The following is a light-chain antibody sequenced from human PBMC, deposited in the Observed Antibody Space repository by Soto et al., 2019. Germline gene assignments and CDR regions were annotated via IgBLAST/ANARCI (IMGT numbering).Light chain of an antibody. CDR3: QQRSLRPLT. Sequence: EIVLTQSPATLSLSPGESATLSCRASQSVRSHLAWYQKKPGHAPRLLIYETSNRATGVPARFSGRGCGTDFALAICSLEAEDFAVYYCQQRSLRPLTFGGGTKVEIK. CDR2: ETS. CDR1: QSVRSH. J-gene: IGKJ4*01. V-gene: IGKV3-11*01.